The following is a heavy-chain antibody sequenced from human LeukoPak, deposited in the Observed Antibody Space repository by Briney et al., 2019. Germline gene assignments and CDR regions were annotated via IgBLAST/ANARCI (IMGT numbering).Heavy chain of an antibody. CDR3: ARDWTIEGNGSGSYIYYYYGMDV. CDR2: ISAYNGNT. D-gene: IGHD3-10*01. CDR1: GYTLTSYG. Sequence: ASVKVSCKASGYTLTSYGISWVRQAPGQGLEWMGWISAYNGNTNYAQKLQGRVTMTTDTSTSTAYMELRSLRSDDTAVYYCARDWTIEGNGSGSYIYYYYGMDVWGQGTTVTVSS. J-gene: IGHJ6*02. V-gene: IGHV1-18*01.